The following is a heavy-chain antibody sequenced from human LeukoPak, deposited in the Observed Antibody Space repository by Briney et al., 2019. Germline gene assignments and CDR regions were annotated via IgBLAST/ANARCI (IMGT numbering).Heavy chain of an antibody. CDR1: AFTFSSYS. CDR2: ISSSSSYI. CDR3: ARSGSAGSVDS. Sequence: PGGSLRLSCAASAFTFSSYSMDWVRQAPGKWLEWVSSISSSSSYIYYGDSVKGRFTISRDNAKNSLFLQVNSLTVEDTSIFYCARSGSAGSVDSWGQGTLVTVSS. D-gene: IGHD3-10*01. J-gene: IGHJ4*02. V-gene: IGHV3-21*01.